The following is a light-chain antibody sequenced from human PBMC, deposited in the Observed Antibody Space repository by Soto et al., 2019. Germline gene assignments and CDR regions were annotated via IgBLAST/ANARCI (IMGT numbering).Light chain of an antibody. Sequence: DIQMTQSPSSLSASVGDRVTITCRASQGIRNDLGWFQQNPGKAPNRLIYAASSLQSGVPSRFSGSGAGTEFTLTVSSLQPEDFATYYCLQQSSYPPLTFGGRTRVEIK. CDR2: AAS. V-gene: IGKV1-17*01. CDR3: LQQSSYPPLT. CDR1: QGIRND. J-gene: IGKJ4*01.